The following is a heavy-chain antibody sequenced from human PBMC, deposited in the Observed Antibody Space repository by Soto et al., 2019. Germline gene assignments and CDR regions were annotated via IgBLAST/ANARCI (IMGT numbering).Heavy chain of an antibody. CDR2: LFYSGST. Sequence: SETLSLTCTVSGGSVSSRNYYGGWIRQPPGKGLEWIGSLFYSGSTYYNPSLKSRVTISVDTSKNQFSLKLSSVTAADTAVYYFARHYCPPGYFYDSSGLFDSWGQGTLVTVSS. J-gene: IGHJ4*02. V-gene: IGHV4-39*01. CDR1: GGSVSSRNYY. CDR3: ARHYCPPGYFYDSSGLFDS. D-gene: IGHD3-22*01.